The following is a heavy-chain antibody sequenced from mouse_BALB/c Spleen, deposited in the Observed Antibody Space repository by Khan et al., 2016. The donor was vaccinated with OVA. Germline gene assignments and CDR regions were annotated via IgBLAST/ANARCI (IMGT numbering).Heavy chain of an antibody. Sequence: QVQLKESGAELVRPGVSVKISCKASGYTFTYYVITWVKQRTGQGLEWIGEIYPGSDNAYYNERFKGKATLTADKSSNTTHMQLSSLTSEDSAVYFCARGDGYYVYFDYWGQGTTLTVSS. CDR1: GYTFTYYV. CDR2: IYPGSDNA. CDR3: ARGDGYYVYFDY. V-gene: IGHV1-81*01. D-gene: IGHD2-3*01. J-gene: IGHJ2*01.